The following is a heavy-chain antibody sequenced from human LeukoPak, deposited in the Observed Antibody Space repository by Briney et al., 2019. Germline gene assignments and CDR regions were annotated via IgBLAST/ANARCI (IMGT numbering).Heavy chain of an antibody. CDR2: IYPGDSVT. D-gene: IGHD6-13*01. V-gene: IGHV5-51*01. Sequence: GESLKISCKGSGYSFSSYWIAWVRQMPGKGLERMGIIYPGDSVTTYSPSFEGQVTISVDKSIATAYLQWSSLKASDTAMYYCARQGGIAAPGALEDWGQGTLVTVSS. CDR1: GYSFSSYW. CDR3: ARQGGIAAPGALED. J-gene: IGHJ4*02.